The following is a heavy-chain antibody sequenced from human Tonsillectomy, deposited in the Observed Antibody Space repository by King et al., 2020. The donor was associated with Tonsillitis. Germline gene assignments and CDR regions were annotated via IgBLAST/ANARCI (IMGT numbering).Heavy chain of an antibody. D-gene: IGHD6-13*01. CDR2: IIPIFGTA. Sequence: VQLVESGAEVKKPGSSVKVSCKASGGTFSSYAISWVRQAPGQGLEWMGGIIPIFGTANYAQKFPGRVTITADESTSTAYMELSSLRSEDAAVYYCARDGGFGSSPPGDYWGQGTLVTVSS. J-gene: IGHJ4*02. CDR1: GGTFSSYA. CDR3: ARDGGFGSSPPGDY. V-gene: IGHV1-69*01.